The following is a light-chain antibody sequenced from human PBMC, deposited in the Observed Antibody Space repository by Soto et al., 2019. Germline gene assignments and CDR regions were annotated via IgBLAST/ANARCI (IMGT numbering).Light chain of an antibody. J-gene: IGKJ4*01. V-gene: IGKV3-20*01. CDR3: QQYGSSPLT. Sequence: EIVLTQSPGTLSLSPGERATLSCRASQSVSSSYLAWYQQKPGQAPRLLIYGASSRGTGIPDRFSGSGSGTDFTLTISRLEPEDFAVYYCQQYGSSPLTFGGGTKVDIK. CDR2: GAS. CDR1: QSVSSSY.